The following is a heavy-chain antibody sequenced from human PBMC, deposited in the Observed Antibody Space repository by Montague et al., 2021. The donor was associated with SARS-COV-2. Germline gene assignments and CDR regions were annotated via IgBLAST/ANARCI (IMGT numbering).Heavy chain of an antibody. D-gene: IGHD1-26*01. CDR3: VEIVGAADY. V-gene: IGHV4-39*01. J-gene: IGHJ4*02. Sequence: SETLSLTCTVSGGSISSSSYYWGWLRQPPGKGLEWIGSIYYSGSTYYNPSLKSRVTISVDTSKNQFSLKLSSVTAADTAVHYCVEIVGAADYWGQGTLVTVSS. CDR1: GGSISSSSYY. CDR2: IYYSGST.